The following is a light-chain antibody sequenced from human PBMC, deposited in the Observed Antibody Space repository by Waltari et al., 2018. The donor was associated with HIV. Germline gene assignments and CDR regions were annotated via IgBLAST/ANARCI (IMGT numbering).Light chain of an antibody. Sequence: QSVLTQPASVSGSPGQSITISCSGTRSDVWAYNLVSWYRKNPGKAPQVIIFQDTKRPSGISDRFSGSKAGKTASLTISGLRLEDQGNYYCCSYAGRNTYVFGSGTEVSVL. CDR1: RSDVWAYNL. V-gene: IGLV2-23*01. CDR3: CSYAGRNTYV. J-gene: IGLJ1*01. CDR2: QDT.